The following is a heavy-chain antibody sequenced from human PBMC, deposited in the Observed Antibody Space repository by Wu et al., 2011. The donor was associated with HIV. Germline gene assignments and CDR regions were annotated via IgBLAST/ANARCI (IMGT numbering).Heavy chain of an antibody. D-gene: IGHD2-2*01. CDR1: GDTFSSYA. Sequence: QVQLVQSGAEVKKPGSSVRVSCQASGDTFSSYAISWVRQAPGQGLEWMGRIMPMFGTANYAQRFQGRVTLTADKSTSTAYMELSSLRSEDTAVYFCARDCVDRYCSRGSVHNSVEKDYWGQGTLVTVSS. CDR3: ARDCVDRYCSRGSVHNSVEKDY. J-gene: IGHJ4*02. CDR2: IMPMFGTA. V-gene: IGHV1-69*14.